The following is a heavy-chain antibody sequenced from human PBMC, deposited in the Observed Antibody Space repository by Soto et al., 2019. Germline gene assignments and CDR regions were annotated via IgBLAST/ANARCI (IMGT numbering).Heavy chain of an antibody. J-gene: IGHJ6*02. CDR2: IWYDGSNK. CDR1: GFTFSSYG. D-gene: IGHD6-6*01. V-gene: IGHV3-33*01. Sequence: GGSLRLSCAASGFTFSSYGMHWVRQAPGKGLEWVAVIWYDGSNKYYADSVKGRFTISRDNSKNTLYLQMNSLRAEDTAVYYCARARGGSSSSYYYYYYGMDVWGQGTTVTVSS. CDR3: ARARGGSSSSYYYYYYGMDV.